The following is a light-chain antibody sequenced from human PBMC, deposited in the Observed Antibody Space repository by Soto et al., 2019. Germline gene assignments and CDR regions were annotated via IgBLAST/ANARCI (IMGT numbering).Light chain of an antibody. CDR2: GTS. CDR3: QQYYNWPLT. CDR1: QTFSSR. V-gene: IGKV3-15*01. Sequence: ELVMTQSPATLSVSPGERATLSCRASQTFSSRLAWYQQKPGQAPRLLIYGTSTRVSDIPARFSGSGSGTEFTLTISSLQSEDFAVYYCQQYYNWPLTFGGGTKVDI. J-gene: IGKJ4*01.